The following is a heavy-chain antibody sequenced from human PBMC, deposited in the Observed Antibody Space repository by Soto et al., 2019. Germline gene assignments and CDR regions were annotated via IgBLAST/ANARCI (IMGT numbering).Heavy chain of an antibody. D-gene: IGHD2-2*01. Sequence: SVKVSCKASGGTFSSYAISWVRQAPGQGLEWMGGIIPIFGTANYAQKFQGRVTITADESTSTAYMELSSLRSEDTAVYYCARKIQGSTSSFYFDDWGQGTRVTVAS. CDR1: GGTFSSYA. J-gene: IGHJ4*02. V-gene: IGHV1-69*13. CDR2: IIPIFGTA. CDR3: ARKIQGSTSSFYFDD.